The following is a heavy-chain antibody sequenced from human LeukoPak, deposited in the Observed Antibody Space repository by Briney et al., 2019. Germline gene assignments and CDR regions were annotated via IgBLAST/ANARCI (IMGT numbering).Heavy chain of an antibody. D-gene: IGHD6-13*01. V-gene: IGHV4-39*07. J-gene: IGHJ4*02. CDR1: GASISSSTYY. CDR2: IYYSGST. Sequence: SETLSLTCTVSGASISSSTYYWGWIRQPPGKGLEWIGNIYYSGSTYYNPSLKSRVTISVDTSKNQFSLKLSSVTAADTAVYYCARGCSSSWCFDYWGQGTLVTVSS. CDR3: ARGCSSSWCFDY.